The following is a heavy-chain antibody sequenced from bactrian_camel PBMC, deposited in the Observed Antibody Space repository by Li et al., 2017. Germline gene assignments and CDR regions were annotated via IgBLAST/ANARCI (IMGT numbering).Heavy chain of an antibody. V-gene: IGHV3S57*01. CDR1: GPIYSRYC. J-gene: IGHJ4*01. CDR2: MLTVGHT. CDR3: AAGFSGATCTWVNSLARRGVDPDH. Sequence: QVQLVESGGGSVQTGGSLRLACKASGPIYSRYCMGWFRQAPGKEREEVATMLTVGHTKYAESVKGRFSISEDKDKNTLYLQMNSLKLEDTAMYYCAAGFSGATCTWVNSLARRGVDPDHWAQGTQVTVS. D-gene: IGHD3*01.